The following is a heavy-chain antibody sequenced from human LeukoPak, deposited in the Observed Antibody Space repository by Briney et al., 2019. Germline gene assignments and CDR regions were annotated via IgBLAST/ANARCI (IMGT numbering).Heavy chain of an antibody. CDR3: ARDTYCSSTSCYFDYYYYYGMDV. D-gene: IGHD2-2*01. J-gene: IGHJ6*02. Sequence: ASVKVSCKASGYTFTSYGISWVRQAPGQGLEWMGWISAYNGNTNYAQKLQGRVTMTTDTSTSTAYMELRSLRSDDTAVYYCARDTYCSSTSCYFDYYYYYGMDVWGQGTTVTVSS. CDR2: ISAYNGNT. CDR1: GYTFTSYG. V-gene: IGHV1-18*01.